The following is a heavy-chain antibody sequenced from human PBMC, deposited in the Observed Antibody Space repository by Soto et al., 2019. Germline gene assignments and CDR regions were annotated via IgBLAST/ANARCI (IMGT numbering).Heavy chain of an antibody. D-gene: IGHD6-13*01. V-gene: IGHV4-34*01. CDR1: GGSFSGYY. Sequence: SETLSLTCAVYGGSFSGYYWSWIRQPPGKGLEWIGEINHSGSTNYNPSLKSRVTISVDTSKNQFSLKLSSVTAADTAVYYCARGRSSWYRGGSVWFDPWGQGTLVTVSS. J-gene: IGHJ5*02. CDR2: INHSGST. CDR3: ARGRSSWYRGGSVWFDP.